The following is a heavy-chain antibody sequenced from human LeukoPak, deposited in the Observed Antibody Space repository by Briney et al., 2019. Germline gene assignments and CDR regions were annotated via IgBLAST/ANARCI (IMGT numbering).Heavy chain of an antibody. CDR1: GGTFSSYA. V-gene: IGHV1-69*01. CDR3: ARDRGYCSSTSCYLNYYYGMDV. D-gene: IGHD2-2*01. Sequence: GYSVKVSCKASGGTFSSYAISWVRQAPGQGLEWMGGIIPIFGTANYAQKFQGRVTITADESTSTAYMELSSLRSQDTAVYYCARDRGYCSSTSCYLNYYYGMDVWGKGTTVTVSS. CDR2: IIPIFGTA. J-gene: IGHJ6*04.